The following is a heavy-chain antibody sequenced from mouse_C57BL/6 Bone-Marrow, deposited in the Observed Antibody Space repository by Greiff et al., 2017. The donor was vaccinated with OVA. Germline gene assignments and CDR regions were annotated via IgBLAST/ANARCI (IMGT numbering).Heavy chain of an antibody. CDR1: GYSFTGYY. J-gene: IGHJ2*01. V-gene: IGHV1-31*01. Sequence: VQLQQSGPELVKPGASVKISCKASGYSFTGYYMHWVKQSHGNILDWIGYIYPYNGVSSYNQKFKGKAKLTAVTSASTAYMELSSLTNEDSAVYYCTRFGYSYYFDYWGQGTTLTVSS. CDR3: TRFGYSYYFDY. CDR2: IYPYNGVS.